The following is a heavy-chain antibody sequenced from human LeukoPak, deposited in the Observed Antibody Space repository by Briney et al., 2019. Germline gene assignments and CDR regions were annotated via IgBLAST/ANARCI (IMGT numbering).Heavy chain of an antibody. CDR2: IYTSGST. V-gene: IGHV4-4*07. J-gene: IGHJ4*02. D-gene: IGHD2-2*02. CDR1: GGSISSYY. Sequence: EXLSLTCTVSGGSISSYYWSWIRQPAGKGLEWIGRIYTSGSTNYNPFLKSRVTMSVDTSKNQFSLKLSSVTAADTAVYYCARDNCSSTSCYNNYFDYWGQGTLVTVSS. CDR3: ARDNCSSTSCYNNYFDY.